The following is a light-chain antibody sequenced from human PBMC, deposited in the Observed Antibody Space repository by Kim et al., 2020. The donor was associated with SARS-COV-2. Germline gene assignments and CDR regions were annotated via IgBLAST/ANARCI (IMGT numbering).Light chain of an antibody. CDR3: NSRDSSGHHHYV. CDR1: SLRSYY. CDR2: GKN. Sequence: SELTQDPAVSVALGQTVRITCQGDSLRSYYASWYQQKPGQTPVLVIYGKNNRPSGIPDRFSGSSSGNTASLTITGAQAEDEADYYCNSRDSSGHHHYVFG. J-gene: IGLJ1*01. V-gene: IGLV3-19*01.